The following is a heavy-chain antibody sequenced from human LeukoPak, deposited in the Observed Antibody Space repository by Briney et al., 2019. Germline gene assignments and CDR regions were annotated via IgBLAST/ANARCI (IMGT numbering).Heavy chain of an antibody. CDR1: GYTFTGYY. CDR3: ARDYGSSWYYAFDI. CDR2: INPNSGGT. D-gene: IGHD6-13*01. J-gene: IGHJ3*02. V-gene: IGHV1-2*02. Sequence: ASVKVSCKASGYTFTGYYMHWVRQAPGQGLEWMGWINPNSGGTNYAQKLQGRVTMTTDTSTSTAYMELRSLRSDDTAVYYCARDYGSSWYYAFDIWGQGTMVTVSS.